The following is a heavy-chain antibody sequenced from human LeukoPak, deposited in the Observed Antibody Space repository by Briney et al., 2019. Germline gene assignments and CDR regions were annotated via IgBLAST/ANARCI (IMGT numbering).Heavy chain of an antibody. V-gene: IGHV3-9*01. CDR2: ISWNSGSI. J-gene: IGHJ4*02. Sequence: GGSLRLSCAASGFTFDDHAMHWVRQAPGKGLEWVSGISWNSGSIGYADSVKGRFTISRDNAKDSLYLQMNSLRAEDTALYYCAKDISPRWELRDYFDYWGQGTLVTVSS. CDR1: GFTFDDHA. CDR3: AKDISPRWELRDYFDY. D-gene: IGHD1-26*01.